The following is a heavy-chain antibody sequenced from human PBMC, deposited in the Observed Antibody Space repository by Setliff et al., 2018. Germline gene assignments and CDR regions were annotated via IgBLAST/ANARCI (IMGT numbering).Heavy chain of an antibody. CDR1: GGSISSGGYY. CDR2: IYYSGST. Sequence: SETLSLTCTVSGGSISSGGYYWSWIRQHPGKGLEWIGYIYYSGSTYYNPSLKSRVTISVDTSKNQFSLKLSSVTAADSAVYYCARVYPPANPFDYWGQGTLVTVSS. J-gene: IGHJ4*02. CDR3: ARVYPPANPFDY. V-gene: IGHV4-31*03. D-gene: IGHD2-2*02.